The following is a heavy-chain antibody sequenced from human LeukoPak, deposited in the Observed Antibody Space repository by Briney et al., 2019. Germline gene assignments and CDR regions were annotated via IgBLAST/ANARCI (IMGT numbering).Heavy chain of an antibody. J-gene: IGHJ4*02. D-gene: IGHD3-3*01. Sequence: GGSPRLSCAAFGFTFSSYAMSWVRQAPGKGLEWVSAISGSGGSTYYADSVKGRFTISRDNSKNTLYLQMNSLRAEDTAVYYCAKDHYDFWSGYYIHFDYWGQGTLVTVSS. V-gene: IGHV3-23*01. CDR3: AKDHYDFWSGYYIHFDY. CDR1: GFTFSSYA. CDR2: ISGSGGST.